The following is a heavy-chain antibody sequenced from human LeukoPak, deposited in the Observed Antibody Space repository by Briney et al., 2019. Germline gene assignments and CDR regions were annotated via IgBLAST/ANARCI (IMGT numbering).Heavy chain of an antibody. J-gene: IGHJ4*02. CDR1: GFTFSRYG. Sequence: PGGSLRLSCGASGFTFSRYGIHWVRQAPGKGLEWVTYIRKDGSDKYYADSVKGRFTISRDSSKNMVYLQMTSLRAEDTALYYCAKDSNWAFDYWGQGTLVSVSS. D-gene: IGHD7-27*01. V-gene: IGHV3-30*02. CDR2: IRKDGSDK. CDR3: AKDSNWAFDY.